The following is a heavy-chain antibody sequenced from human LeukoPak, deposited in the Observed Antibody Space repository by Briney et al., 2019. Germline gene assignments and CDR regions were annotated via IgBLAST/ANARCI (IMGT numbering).Heavy chain of an antibody. V-gene: IGHV3-21*01. J-gene: IGHJ4*02. CDR1: GFTFSSYS. D-gene: IGHD4-17*01. Sequence: PGGSLRLSCAASGFTFSSYSMNWVSQAPGKGLEWVSSISSSSSYIYCADSVKGRFTISRDNAKNSLYLQMNSLRAEDTAVYYCASAYGDYRYYFDYWGQGTLVTVSS. CDR3: ASAYGDYRYYFDY. CDR2: ISSSSSYI.